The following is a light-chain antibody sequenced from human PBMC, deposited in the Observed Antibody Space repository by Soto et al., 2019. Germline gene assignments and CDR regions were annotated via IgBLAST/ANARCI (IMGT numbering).Light chain of an antibody. V-gene: IGKV1-5*03. Sequence: DIQMTQSPATLSASVGDRVTITGRASQSISCWLAWYQHKPGKAPNLLIYKASSLESAVPSSFSGSGSVTEFTLTISCLHPDDFATYYCQQYNSWWTFGQGTKVDIK. J-gene: IGKJ1*01. CDR3: QQYNSWWT. CDR1: QSISCW. CDR2: KAS.